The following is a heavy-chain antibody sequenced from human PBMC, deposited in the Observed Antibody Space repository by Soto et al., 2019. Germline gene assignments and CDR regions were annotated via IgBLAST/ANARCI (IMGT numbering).Heavy chain of an antibody. CDR2: IVVASGNT. J-gene: IGHJ4*02. Sequence: SVKVSCKASGFAFRTSAVQWVRQARGERLEWIGWIVVASGNTYYSQKFQERVTITRDTSTSTAYMELSSLRAEDTAVYYCARVYCSGGSCYSMDYWGQGPLVAVSS. D-gene: IGHD2-15*01. V-gene: IGHV1-58*01. CDR3: ARVYCSGGSCYSMDY. CDR1: GFAFRTSA.